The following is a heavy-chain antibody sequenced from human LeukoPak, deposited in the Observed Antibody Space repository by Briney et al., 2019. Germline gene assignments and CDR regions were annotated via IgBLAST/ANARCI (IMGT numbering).Heavy chain of an antibody. CDR1: GGSASIYY. V-gene: IGHV4-4*07. CDR3: ARDRGAAAGTHYYYYGMDV. Sequence: SETLSLTCTVSGGSASIYYWSWIRQSAGKGLEWIGRFYTRGSTNYNPSLRSRVTMSVDTSKNQFSLKLSSVTAADTAVYYCARDRGAAAGTHYYYYGMDVWGQGTTVTV. CDR2: FYTRGST. J-gene: IGHJ6*02. D-gene: IGHD6-13*01.